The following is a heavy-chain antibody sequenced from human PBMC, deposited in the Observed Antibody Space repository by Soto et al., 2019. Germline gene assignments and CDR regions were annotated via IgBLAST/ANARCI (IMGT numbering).Heavy chain of an antibody. Sequence: SETLSLTCTVSGRSISTYYWSWIRQPPGKGLEWIGYIYYSGSTNYNPSLKSRVTISVDTSKNQFSLMLSSVTAADTAVYYCAREVYDSRNYYYYAMDVWGQRTTVTVSS. V-gene: IGHV4-59*01. D-gene: IGHD3-22*01. CDR2: IYYSGST. CDR3: AREVYDSRNYYYYAMDV. CDR1: GRSISTYY. J-gene: IGHJ6*02.